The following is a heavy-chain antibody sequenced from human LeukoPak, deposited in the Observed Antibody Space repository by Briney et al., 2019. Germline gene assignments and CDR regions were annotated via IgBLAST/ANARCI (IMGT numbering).Heavy chain of an antibody. J-gene: IGHJ6*02. CDR3: ARGQYGMDV. CDR2: ISSSSSSK. V-gene: IGHV3-48*04. Sequence: GGSLRLSCAASGFTFSSYWMSWVRQAPGKGLEWVSHISSSSSSKYYADSVKGRFTISRDNAKNSLYLQMNSLRAEDTAVYYCARGQYGMDVWGQGTTVTVSS. CDR1: GFTFSSYW.